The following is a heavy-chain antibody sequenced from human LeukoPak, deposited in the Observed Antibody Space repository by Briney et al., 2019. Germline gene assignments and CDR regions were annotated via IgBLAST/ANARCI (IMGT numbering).Heavy chain of an antibody. V-gene: IGHV1-69*02. CDR2: IIPIFGIA. Sequence: ASLKVSCKASGYTFTSYNIIWVRQAPGQGLEWMGRIIPIFGIANYAQKFQGRVTITADKSTSTAYMELSSLRSEDTAVYYCAGGNTYYYDSSGWNYYGMDVWGQGTTVTVSS. J-gene: IGHJ6*02. CDR1: GYTFTSYN. CDR3: AGGNTYYYDSSGWNYYGMDV. D-gene: IGHD3-22*01.